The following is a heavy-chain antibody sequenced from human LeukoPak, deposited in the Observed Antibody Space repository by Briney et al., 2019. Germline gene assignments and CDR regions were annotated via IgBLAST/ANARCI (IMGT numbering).Heavy chain of an antibody. CDR2: ISYDGNNK. CDR3: ARGGDYGSGSFRWRHFDY. D-gene: IGHD3-10*01. V-gene: IGHV3-30-3*01. CDR1: GFTFSNYA. J-gene: IGHJ4*02. Sequence: PGGSLTLSCAASGFTFSNYALHWVRQAPGKGLEWVTVISYDGNNKYYADSVTGRFNISRDNSKNTLYLQMNSLRTEGTAVYYCARGGDYGSGSFRWRHFDYWGQGTLVTVSS.